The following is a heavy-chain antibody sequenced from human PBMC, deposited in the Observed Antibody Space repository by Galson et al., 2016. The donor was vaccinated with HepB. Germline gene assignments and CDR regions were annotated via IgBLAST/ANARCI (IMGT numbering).Heavy chain of an antibody. V-gene: IGHV4-31*03. CDR3: ARDAYDILTGSGEGYFDV. Sequence: TLSLTCTVSGGSVSSGGYYWSWIRQHPGKGLEWIGYIYHTGHTYYNPSLNSRVVMSVDTSKNQFSLKLSSVNAADTAVYFCARDAYDILTGSGEGYFDVWGRGSLVTVSS. CDR2: IYHTGHT. J-gene: IGHJ2*01. D-gene: IGHD3-9*01. CDR1: GGSVSSGGYY.